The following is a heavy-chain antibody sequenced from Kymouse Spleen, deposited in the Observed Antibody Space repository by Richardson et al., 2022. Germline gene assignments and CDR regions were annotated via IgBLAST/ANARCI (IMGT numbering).Heavy chain of an antibody. CDR1: GFTFSNAW. J-gene: IGHJ6*02. D-gene: IGHD3-16*02,IGHD3-3*01,IGHD3-9*01. Sequence: EVQLVESGGGLVKPGGSLRLSCAASGFTFSNAWMSWVRQAPGKGLEWVGRIKSKTDGGTTDYAAPVKGRFTISRDDSKNTLYLQMNSLKTEDTAVYYCTTPLTGPPYYYYYYGMDVWGQGTTVTVSS. CDR3: TTPLTGPPYYYYYYGMDV. V-gene: IGHV3-15*01. CDR2: IKSKTDGGTT.